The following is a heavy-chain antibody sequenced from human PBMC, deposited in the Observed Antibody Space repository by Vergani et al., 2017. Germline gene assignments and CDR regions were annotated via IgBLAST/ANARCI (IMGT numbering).Heavy chain of an antibody. CDR1: GFTFDTYT. CDR3: TTAWGLYYLHGEYFQY. J-gene: IGHJ1*01. CDR2: ISSGGGDI. Sequence: EVQLLESGGGLVQPGVSRRLSCAGAGFTFDTYTMAYVRQAPGKGLEWVATISSGGGDIFYADSVKGRFTISRANSKNTLFLQMNSLKDEDTAVYYCTTAWGLYYLHGEYFQYWGRGTLVSVSS. D-gene: IGHD3-10*01. V-gene: IGHV3-23*01.